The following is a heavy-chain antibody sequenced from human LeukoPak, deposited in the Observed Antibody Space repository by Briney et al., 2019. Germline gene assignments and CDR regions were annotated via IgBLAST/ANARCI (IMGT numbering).Heavy chain of an antibody. J-gene: IGHJ3*02. D-gene: IGHD6-6*01. V-gene: IGHV5-51*01. Sequence: KNGESLKISCKGSGYSFTSYWIGWVRQMPGKGLEWMGIIYPGDSGTRYSPSFQGQVTISADKSFSTAYLQWSSLKASDTAMYYCARQGSSSGFDAFDIWGQGTMVTVSS. CDR2: IYPGDSGT. CDR3: ARQGSSSGFDAFDI. CDR1: GYSFTSYW.